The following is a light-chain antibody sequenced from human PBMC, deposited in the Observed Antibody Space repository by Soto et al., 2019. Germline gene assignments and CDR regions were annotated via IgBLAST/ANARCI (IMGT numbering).Light chain of an antibody. CDR3: CSYAGSRTWV. V-gene: IGLV2-11*01. CDR1: SSDVGGYNF. CDR2: DVS. Sequence: QSALTQPRSVSGSPGQSLTISCTGTSSDVGGYNFVSWYQQHPGKAPKLIIYDVSERPSGVPDRFSGSKSGNTASLTISGLQAEDEADYYCCSYAGSRTWVFGGGTKLTVL. J-gene: IGLJ2*01.